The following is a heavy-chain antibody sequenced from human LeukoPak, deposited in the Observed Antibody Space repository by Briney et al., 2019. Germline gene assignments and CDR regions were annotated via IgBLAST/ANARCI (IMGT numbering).Heavy chain of an antibody. J-gene: IGHJ4*02. CDR3: ARSTPPDYDFWSGYYYRTPLYYFDY. D-gene: IGHD3-3*01. CDR1: GYTFTGYY. CDR2: INPNSGGT. V-gene: IGHV1-2*04. Sequence: ASVKVSCKASGYTFTGYYMHWVRQAPGQGLEWMGWINPNSGGTNYAQKFQGWVTMTRDTSTSTVHMELSSLRSEDTAVYYCARSTPPDYDFWSGYYYRTPLYYFDYWGQGTLVTVSS.